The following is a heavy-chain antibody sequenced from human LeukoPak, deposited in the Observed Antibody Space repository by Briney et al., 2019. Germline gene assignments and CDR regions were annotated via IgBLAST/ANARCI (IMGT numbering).Heavy chain of an antibody. J-gene: IGHJ5*02. CDR1: GGSINSYY. CDR2: IYYSGYT. CDR3: ASSKTNGDSSGWYAWFDP. D-gene: IGHD6-19*01. V-gene: IGHV4-59*01. Sequence: SETLSLTCSVSGGSINSYYWSWIRQPPGKGLEWIGYIYYSGYTNYNPSLKSRVTISVDTSKNQFSLKLSSVTAADTAVYYCASSKTNGDSSGWYAWFDPWGQGTLVTVSS.